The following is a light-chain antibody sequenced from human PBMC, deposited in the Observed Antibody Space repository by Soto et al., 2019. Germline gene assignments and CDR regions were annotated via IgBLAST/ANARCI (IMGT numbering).Light chain of an antibody. Sequence: EIVMTQSPATLSVSPGERATLSCRASQSVRSNLAWYQQKPGQAPRLLIYGASTRDTGIPARFSGSGAGTEFTLTISSLQSEDFEVDDCQQYNNWPLTFGQGTRLEIK. CDR2: GAS. CDR1: QSVRSN. J-gene: IGKJ5*01. CDR3: QQYNNWPLT. V-gene: IGKV3-15*01.